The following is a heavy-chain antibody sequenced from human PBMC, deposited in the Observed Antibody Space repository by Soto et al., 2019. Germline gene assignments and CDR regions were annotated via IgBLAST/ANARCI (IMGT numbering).Heavy chain of an antibody. CDR1: GFTFSSYW. Sequence: GSLRLSCAASGFTFSSYWMHWVRQTPGKGLVWVSRINGDGSSLYYADSVKGRLTISRDSAKNTLYLQINSLRDEDTGVYYCARGATGYGNFDYWGQGVLVNVSS. V-gene: IGHV3-74*01. CDR3: ARGATGYGNFDY. J-gene: IGHJ4*02. D-gene: IGHD5-12*01. CDR2: INGDGSSL.